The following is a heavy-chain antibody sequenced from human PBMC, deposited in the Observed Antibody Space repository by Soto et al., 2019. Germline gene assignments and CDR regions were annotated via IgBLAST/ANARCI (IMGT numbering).Heavy chain of an antibody. J-gene: IGHJ4*02. D-gene: IGHD3-3*01. CDR3: ARNFWSGYYYYFDY. CDR1: GFTFSSYG. Sequence: GGSLRLSCAASGFTFSSYGMHWVRQAPGKGLEWVAVISYDGSNKYYADSVKGRFTISRDNSKNTLYLQMNSLRAEDTAVYYCARNFWSGYYYYFDYWGQGTLVTVSS. CDR2: ISYDGSNK. V-gene: IGHV3-30*03.